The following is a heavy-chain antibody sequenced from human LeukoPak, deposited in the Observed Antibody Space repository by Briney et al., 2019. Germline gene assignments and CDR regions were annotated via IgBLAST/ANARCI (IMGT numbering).Heavy chain of an antibody. CDR3: ARGGNYGDYVFHGMDV. CDR1: GYSFTSYW. V-gene: IGHV5-51*01. D-gene: IGHD4-17*01. Sequence: GESLKISCKGSGYSFTSYWIGWVRQMPGKGLEWMGIIYPGDSDTRYSPSFQGQVTISADKSISTAYLQWSGLKASDTAMYYCARGGNYGDYVFHGMDVWGQGTTVTVSS. CDR2: IYPGDSDT. J-gene: IGHJ6*02.